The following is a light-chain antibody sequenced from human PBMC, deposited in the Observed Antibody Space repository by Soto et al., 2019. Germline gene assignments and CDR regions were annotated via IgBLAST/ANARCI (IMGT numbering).Light chain of an antibody. V-gene: IGLV3-1*01. CDR3: QAWDSSTVV. Sequence: SYELTQAPSVSVSPGQTATITCSGDQLGDKYASWYQQKPGQSPVVVIYQDNKRPSGIPERFSGSNSGNTATLTIGGTQAMDEADYYCQAWDSSTVVFGGGTKLTVL. J-gene: IGLJ2*01. CDR1: QLGDKY. CDR2: QDN.